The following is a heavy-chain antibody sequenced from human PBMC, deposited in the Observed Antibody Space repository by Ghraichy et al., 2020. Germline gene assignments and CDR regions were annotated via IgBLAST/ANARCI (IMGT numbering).Heavy chain of an antibody. V-gene: IGHV3-43*02. CDR2: INGRGVST. CDR1: GFTFDDYA. CDR3: AKAPYCGGDCYFGGWFDP. D-gene: IGHD2-21*02. J-gene: IGHJ5*02. Sequence: LSLTCAASGFTFDDYAMHWVRQVPGKGLEWVALINGRGVSTYFADSVKGRFTISRDNRKNSLYLQMNSLRTEDTALYYCAKAPYCGGDCYFGGWFDPWGQGTLVTVSS.